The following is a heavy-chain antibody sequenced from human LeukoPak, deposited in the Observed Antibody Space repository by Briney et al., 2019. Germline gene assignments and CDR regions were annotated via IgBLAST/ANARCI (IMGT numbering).Heavy chain of an antibody. V-gene: IGHV3-23*01. Sequence: GGSLRLSCAASGFTFSSYAMSWVRQAPGKGREWVSAISGSGGSTYYADSVKGRFTISRDNSKNTLYLQMNSLRAEDTAVYYCAKGPIAAAVINWFDPWGQGTLATVSS. CDR1: GFTFSSYA. CDR3: AKGPIAAAVINWFDP. D-gene: IGHD6-13*01. J-gene: IGHJ5*02. CDR2: ISGSGGST.